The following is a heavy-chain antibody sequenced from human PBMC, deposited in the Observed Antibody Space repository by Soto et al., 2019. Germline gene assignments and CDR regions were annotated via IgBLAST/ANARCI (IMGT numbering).Heavy chain of an antibody. V-gene: IGHV3-11*04. CDR2: ISSSGSTI. CDR3: ARDLSGSRAYYGMDV. D-gene: IGHD5-12*01. Sequence: PGGSLRLSCAASGFTFSDYYMSWIRQAPGKGLEWVSYISSSGSTIYYADSVKGRFTISRDNAKNSLYLQINSLRAEDTAVYYCARDLSGSRAYYGMDVWGQGTTVTVSS. J-gene: IGHJ6*02. CDR1: GFTFSDYY.